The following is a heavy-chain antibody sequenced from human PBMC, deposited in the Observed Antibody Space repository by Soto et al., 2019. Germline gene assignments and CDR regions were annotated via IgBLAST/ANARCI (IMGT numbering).Heavy chain of an antibody. CDR1: GGSISSYY. V-gene: IGHV4-59*01. CDR2: IYYSGST. CDR3: ARSPYGMDV. J-gene: IGHJ6*02. Sequence: QVQLQESGPGLVKPSETLSLTCTVSGGSISSYYWSWIRQPPGKGLEWIGYIYYSGSTNYNPSLKSRVTISVDTSKNQFSLKLSSVTAADTAVYYCARSPYGMDVWGQGTTVTVSS.